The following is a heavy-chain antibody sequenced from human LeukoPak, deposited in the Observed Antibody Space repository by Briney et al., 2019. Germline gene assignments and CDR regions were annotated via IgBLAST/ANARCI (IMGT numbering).Heavy chain of an antibody. CDR2: ISSSGSST. CDR1: GFSFSSYE. J-gene: IGHJ6*02. Sequence: PGGSLRLSCAASGFSFSSYEMNWVRQAPEKGLEWVSYISSSGSSTQYADSVKGRFTISRDNARNSLYLQMNSLRAEDTAVYYCARLSSSSWYGTHRYGLDIWGQGTTVTVSS. CDR3: ARLSSSSWYGTHRYGLDI. V-gene: IGHV3-48*03. D-gene: IGHD6-13*01.